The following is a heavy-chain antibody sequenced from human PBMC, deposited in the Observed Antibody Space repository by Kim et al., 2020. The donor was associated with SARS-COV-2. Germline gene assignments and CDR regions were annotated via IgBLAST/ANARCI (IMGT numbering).Heavy chain of an antibody. CDR1: GFTFNSYE. CDR2: ISTGGSTI. CDR3: ARLYSSSSGKGIDY. V-gene: IGHV3-48*03. J-gene: IGHJ4*02. Sequence: GSLRLSCAVSGFTFNSYEMNWVRQAPGKGLEWVSYISTGGSTIYYADSVKGRFTVSRDNAHNSVYLQMHSLRAEDTAVYYCARLYSSSSGKGIDYWGLGTLVTVSS. D-gene: IGHD6-6*01.